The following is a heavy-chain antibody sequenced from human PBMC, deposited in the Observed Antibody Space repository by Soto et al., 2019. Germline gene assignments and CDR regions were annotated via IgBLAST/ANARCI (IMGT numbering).Heavy chain of an antibody. J-gene: IGHJ5*02. Sequence: VQLQESGPGLVKPSQTLSLTCTVSGDSLRSGDYYWSWIRQPPGKGLEWIVYIYNSGSTYYEPSLMSRLTISEDLSKNQWSLRLTAVTAADTAVYYCARWVDTMAFDHWGQGTLVTVSS. CDR2: IYNSGST. D-gene: IGHD2-2*01. CDR1: GDSLRSGDYY. CDR3: ARWVDTMAFDH. V-gene: IGHV4-30-4*01.